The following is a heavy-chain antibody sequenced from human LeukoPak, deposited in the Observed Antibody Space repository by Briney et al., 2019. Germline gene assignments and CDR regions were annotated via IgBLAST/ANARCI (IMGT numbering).Heavy chain of an antibody. CDR1: GFTFSSYA. Sequence: QPGGSLRLSCAASGFTFSSYAMSWVRQAPGKGLEWVSAISGSGGSTYYADSVKGRFTISRDNSKNTLYLQMNSLRAEDTAVYYCANDIPDIVVGPAAIQDYWGQGTLVTVSS. V-gene: IGHV3-23*01. D-gene: IGHD2-2*02. CDR2: ISGSGGST. CDR3: ANDIPDIVVGPAAIQDY. J-gene: IGHJ4*02.